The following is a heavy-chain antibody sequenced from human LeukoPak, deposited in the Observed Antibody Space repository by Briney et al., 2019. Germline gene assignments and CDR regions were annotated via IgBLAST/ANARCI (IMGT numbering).Heavy chain of an antibody. CDR1: AGSISSYY. D-gene: IGHD4-23*01. CDR2: IYYSGST. V-gene: IGHV4-59*01. J-gene: IGHJ4*02. Sequence: SETLSLTCTVSAGSISSYYWSWIRQPPGKGLEWIGYIYYSGSTNYNPSLKSRVTISVDTSKNQFSLKLSSVTAADTAVYYCARDVGGNSGLDYWGQGTLVTVSS. CDR3: ARDVGGNSGLDY.